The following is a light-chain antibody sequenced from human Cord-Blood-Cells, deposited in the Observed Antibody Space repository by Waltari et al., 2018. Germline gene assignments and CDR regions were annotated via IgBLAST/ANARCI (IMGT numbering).Light chain of an antibody. V-gene: IGKV3-15*01. CDR1: QSVSSD. Sequence: EIVITQSPATLSVSPGDRATRTCRARQSVSSDLAWYQQKPGQAPRPLIYGASTRATGIPARFSGSGSGTEFTLTISSLQSEDFAVYYCQQYNNWPTWTFGQGTKVEIK. J-gene: IGKJ1*01. CDR2: GAS. CDR3: QQYNNWPTWT.